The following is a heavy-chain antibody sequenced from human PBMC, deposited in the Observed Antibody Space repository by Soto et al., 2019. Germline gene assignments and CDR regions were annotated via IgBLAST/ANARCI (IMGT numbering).Heavy chain of an antibody. Sequence: GGSLRLSCAASGFTFSSYAMHWVRQAPGKGLEYVSSISTNGGSTHYADSVKGRFTISRDNSKNTQYLQMSSLRADDTAVYYCAREIYDDYDSSGFDHWGQGTLVTVSS. J-gene: IGHJ4*02. CDR1: GFTFSSYA. V-gene: IGHV3-64D*06. D-gene: IGHD3-22*01. CDR2: ISTNGGST. CDR3: AREIYDDYDSSGFDH.